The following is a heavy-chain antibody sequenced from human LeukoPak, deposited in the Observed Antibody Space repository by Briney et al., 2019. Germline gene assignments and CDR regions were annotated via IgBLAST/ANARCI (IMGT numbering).Heavy chain of an antibody. CDR2: IYSSGST. V-gene: IGHV4-4*07. J-gene: IGHJ4*02. D-gene: IGHD3-16*01. CDR1: GGSISSYY. Sequence: PSETLSLTCTVSGGSISSYYWSWIRQPAGRGLEWIGRIYSSGSTNYNPSLKSRVTMSVDTSKNQFALKLSSVTAADTAVYYCARGPLGELVLGYDYWGQGTLVTVSS. CDR3: ARGPLGELVLGYDY.